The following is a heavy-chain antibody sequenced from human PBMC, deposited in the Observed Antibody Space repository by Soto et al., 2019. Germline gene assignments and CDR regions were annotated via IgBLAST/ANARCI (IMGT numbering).Heavy chain of an antibody. Sequence: SETLSLTWAVYGGSFSGYYWSWIRQPPGKGLEWIGEINHSGSTNYNPSLKSRVTISVDTSKNQFSLKLSSVTAADTAVYYCARVFNELLRFDYRGQRTLDTVSS. D-gene: IGHD1-26*01. J-gene: IGHJ4*02. CDR3: ARVFNELLRFDY. CDR1: GGSFSGYY. V-gene: IGHV4-34*01. CDR2: INHSGST.